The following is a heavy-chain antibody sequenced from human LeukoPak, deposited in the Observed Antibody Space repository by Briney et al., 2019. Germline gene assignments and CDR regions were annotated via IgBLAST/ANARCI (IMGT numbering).Heavy chain of an antibody. CDR3: ARGGNSFDY. CDR2: IYDSGST. V-gene: IGHV4-30-4*01. Sequence: SETLSLTCTVSGGSISSGYYYWSWIRQPPGKGLEWIGYIYDSGSTYYNPSLKSRVSISVDTSKNQFSLNLSSVTAADTAVYYCARGGNSFDYWGQGTLVSVSS. J-gene: IGHJ4*02. CDR1: GGSISSGYYY. D-gene: IGHD2-15*01.